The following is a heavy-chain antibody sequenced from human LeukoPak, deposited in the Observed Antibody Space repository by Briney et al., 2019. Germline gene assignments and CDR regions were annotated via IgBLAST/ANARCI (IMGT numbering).Heavy chain of an antibody. CDR2: ISDSAGST. CDR3: AKQAAGVTTGYFDY. V-gene: IGHV3-23*01. CDR1: GFTFSAYA. Sequence: GGSLRLSCAASGFTFSAYAMSWVRQAPGKGLEGDSSISDSAGSTYYAASVTGRFTISRDSSRTTLYLQVNSLRAEDTAVYYCAKQAAGVTTGYFDYWGQGTLVTVSS. J-gene: IGHJ4*02. D-gene: IGHD1-26*01.